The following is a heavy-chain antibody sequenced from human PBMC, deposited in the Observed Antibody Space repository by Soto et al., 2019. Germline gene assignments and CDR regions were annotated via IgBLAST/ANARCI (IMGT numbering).Heavy chain of an antibody. CDR3: ASQQLDLFDY. J-gene: IGHJ4*02. Sequence: PGESLKISCKGSGYSFTSYWISWVRQMPGKGLEWMGRIDPSDSYTNYSPSFQGHVTISADKSISTAYPQWSSLKASDTAMYYCASQQLDLFDYWGQGTLVTVSS. V-gene: IGHV5-10-1*01. D-gene: IGHD6-13*01. CDR1: GYSFTSYW. CDR2: IDPSDSYT.